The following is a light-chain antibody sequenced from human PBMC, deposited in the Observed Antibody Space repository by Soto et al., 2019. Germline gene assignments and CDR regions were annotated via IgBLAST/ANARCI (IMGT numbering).Light chain of an antibody. CDR3: HLYNGR. J-gene: IGKJ1*01. CDR2: KAS. CDR1: QSISNW. Sequence: QVIQSPPTLSAYVVGSVAVTCRASQSISNWLAWYQQKPGKAPKLLIYKASSLESGVPSRFSGSGSGTEFIFMISSLQPVDFASSVCHLYNGRFAQGA. V-gene: IGKV1-5*03.